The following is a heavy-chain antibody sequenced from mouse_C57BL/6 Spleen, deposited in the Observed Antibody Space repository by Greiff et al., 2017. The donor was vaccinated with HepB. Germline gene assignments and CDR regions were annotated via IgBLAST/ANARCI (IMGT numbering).Heavy chain of an antibody. CDR2: ISSGSSTI. J-gene: IGHJ2*01. D-gene: IGHD2-4*01. CDR3: AKGGDDYDAFDY. V-gene: IGHV5-17*01. Sequence: EVMLVESGGGLVKPGGSLKLSCSASGFTFSDYGMHWVRQAPEKGLEWVAYISSGSSTIYYADTVKGRFTISRDNAKNTLFLQMTSLRSEDTAMYYCAKGGDDYDAFDYWGQGTTLTVSS. CDR1: GFTFSDYG.